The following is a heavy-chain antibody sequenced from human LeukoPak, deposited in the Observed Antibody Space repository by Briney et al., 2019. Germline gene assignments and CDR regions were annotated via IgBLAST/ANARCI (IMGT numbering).Heavy chain of an antibody. CDR2: ISYDGNYK. CDR3: AGDVTLTALGPSRIDH. CDR1: GFTFSRYS. V-gene: IGHV3-30*04. Sequence: GWSLRLSCAASGFTFSRYSMHWVRQAPGKGLEWVAGISYDGNYKFHADSVKGRFTIAKDTSKNTLDLYMNSLRAQDTATYYCAGDVTLTALGPSRIDHWGQGTLVTVSS. D-gene: IGHD3-9*01. J-gene: IGHJ4*02.